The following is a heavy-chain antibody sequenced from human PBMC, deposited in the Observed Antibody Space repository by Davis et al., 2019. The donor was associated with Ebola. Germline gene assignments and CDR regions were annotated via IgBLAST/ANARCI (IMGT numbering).Heavy chain of an antibody. CDR3: ARSHSDWLLPFDY. J-gene: IGHJ4*02. CDR2: IYHSGTA. Sequence: SETLSLTFTLPGCSISSSSYYWTCIRQPPGKGLEFIWYIYHSGTAYYNPSLKSRVTMSVDTSKNQFSLKVSSVTTADTAVYYCARSHSDWLLPFDYWGQGTLATVSS. D-gene: IGHD3-9*01. V-gene: IGHV4-61*01. CDR1: GCSISSSSYY.